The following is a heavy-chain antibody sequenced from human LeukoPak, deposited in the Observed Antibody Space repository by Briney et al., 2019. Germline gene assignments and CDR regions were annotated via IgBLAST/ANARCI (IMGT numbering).Heavy chain of an antibody. V-gene: IGHV1-18*01. CDR2: ISAYNGNT. D-gene: IGHD4-17*01. Sequence: GASVKVSCKASGYTFTSYGISWVRQAPGQGLEWMGWISAYNGNTNYAQKLQGRVTMTTDTSTSTAYMELRSLRSDDTAVYYCARDREYGDPPFYYMDVWGKGTTVTVSS. CDR1: GYTFTSYG. CDR3: ARDREYGDPPFYYMDV. J-gene: IGHJ6*03.